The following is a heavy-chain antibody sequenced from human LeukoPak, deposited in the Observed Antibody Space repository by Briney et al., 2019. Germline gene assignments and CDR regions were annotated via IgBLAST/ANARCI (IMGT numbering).Heavy chain of an antibody. CDR1: GYTFTSYY. J-gene: IGHJ6*02. CDR3: AREHSSSWYVGSGYYYGMDV. V-gene: IGHV1-46*01. CDR2: INPSGGST. Sequence: ASVKVSCKASGYTFTSYYMHWVRQAPGQGLEWMGIINPSGGSTSYAQKFQGRVTITADESTSTAYMELSSLRSEDTAVYYCAREHSSSWYVGSGYYYGMDVWGQGTTVTVSS. D-gene: IGHD6-13*01.